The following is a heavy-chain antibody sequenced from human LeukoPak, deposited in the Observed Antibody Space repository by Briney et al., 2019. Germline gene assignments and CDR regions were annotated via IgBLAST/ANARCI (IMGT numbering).Heavy chain of an antibody. CDR1: GGSISSGSYY. Sequence: SSETLSLTCTVSGGSISSGSYYWSWIRQPAGKGLEWIGRIYTSGSTNYNPSLKSRVTISVDTSKNQFSLKLSSVTAADTAVYYCARESSEYSSSHFDYWGQGTLVTVSS. CDR3: ARESSEYSSSHFDY. D-gene: IGHD6-6*01. V-gene: IGHV4-61*02. CDR2: IYTSGST. J-gene: IGHJ4*02.